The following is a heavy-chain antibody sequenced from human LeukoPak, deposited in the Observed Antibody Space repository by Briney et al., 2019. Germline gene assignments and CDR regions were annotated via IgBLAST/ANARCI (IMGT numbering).Heavy chain of an antibody. Sequence: PGGSLRLSCVASGFPLSSCWMTWVRQAPGKGLEWVANIKQDGSKKSYVDSVKGRLTISRDNAKNSLYLQMNSLRAEDTAIYYCTRVGYIDEGIDYWGQGTLVTVSS. CDR3: TRVGYIDEGIDY. D-gene: IGHD5-24*01. CDR1: GFPLSSCW. J-gene: IGHJ4*02. CDR2: IKQDGSKK. V-gene: IGHV3-7*04.